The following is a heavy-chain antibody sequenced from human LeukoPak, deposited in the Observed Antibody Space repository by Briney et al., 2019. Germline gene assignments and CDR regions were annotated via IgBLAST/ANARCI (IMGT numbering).Heavy chain of an antibody. D-gene: IGHD5-24*01. Sequence: ALVKVSCKASGYTFTSYDFNWVRQATGQRPEWMGWMSPNSGDTGYAQKFQDRVTMTRNTSISTAYMELSSLRSDDTAVYYCARDKATSNAFDIWGQGTMVTVSS. CDR3: ARDKATSNAFDI. J-gene: IGHJ3*02. CDR2: MSPNSGDT. CDR1: GYTFTSYD. V-gene: IGHV1-8*01.